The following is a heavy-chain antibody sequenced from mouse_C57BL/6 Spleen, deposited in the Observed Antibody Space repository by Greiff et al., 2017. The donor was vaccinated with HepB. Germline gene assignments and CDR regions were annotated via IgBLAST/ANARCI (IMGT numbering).Heavy chain of an antibody. D-gene: IGHD1-1*01. CDR3: ARGTVDYYAMDY. J-gene: IGHJ4*01. V-gene: IGHV3-4*01. CDR2: ISSSGST. CDR1: GYSITNGNHW. Sequence: EVKLMESGPALVKPSQTVSLTCTVTGYSITNGNHWWNWIRQVSGSKQEWIGYISSSGSTDSNPSLKSRISITRDTSKNQLFLQLNSVNTEDIATYYCARGTVDYYAMDYWGQGTSVTVSS.